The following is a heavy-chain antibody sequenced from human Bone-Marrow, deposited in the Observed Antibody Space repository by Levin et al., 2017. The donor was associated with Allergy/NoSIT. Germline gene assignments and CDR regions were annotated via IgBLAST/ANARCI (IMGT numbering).Heavy chain of an antibody. D-gene: IGHD3-10*01. CDR3: ATAFDGGFDI. V-gene: IGHV3-7*01. CDR1: GFNTNIYW. J-gene: IGHJ5*02. Sequence: PAGGSLRLSCAASGFNTNIYWMAWVRQAPGKGLEWVANINQDGGERYYADSVKGRFTISRDNAETSLVLQMNTLRVEDTAVYYCATAFDGGFDIWGQGTLVTVSS. CDR2: INQDGGER.